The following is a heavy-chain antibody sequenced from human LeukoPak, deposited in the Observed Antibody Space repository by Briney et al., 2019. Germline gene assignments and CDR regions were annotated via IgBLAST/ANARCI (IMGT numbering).Heavy chain of an antibody. Sequence: GGSLRLSCEASGFNVSSNYMTWVRQAPGKGLEWVSYISSSGSTIYYADSVKGRFTISRDNAKNSLYLQMNSLRAEDTAVYYCARDKGGSSSRFDPWGQGTLVTVSS. D-gene: IGHD6-6*01. CDR3: ARDKGGSSSRFDP. V-gene: IGHV3-48*03. CDR1: GFNVSSNY. CDR2: ISSSGSTI. J-gene: IGHJ5*02.